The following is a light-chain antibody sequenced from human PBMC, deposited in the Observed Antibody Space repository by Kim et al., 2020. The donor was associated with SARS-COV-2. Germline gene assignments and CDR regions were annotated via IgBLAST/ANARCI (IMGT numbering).Light chain of an antibody. J-gene: IGLJ2*01. Sequence: SYELTQPPSVSVSPGQTATITCSGDNLGDKYACWYQQKPGQSPILVIYQDNKRPSGIPERFFGSNSGNTATLTISGTQAVDEADYYCQTWDSSTAVFGGG. CDR3: QTWDSSTAV. CDR2: QDN. V-gene: IGLV3-1*01. CDR1: NLGDKY.